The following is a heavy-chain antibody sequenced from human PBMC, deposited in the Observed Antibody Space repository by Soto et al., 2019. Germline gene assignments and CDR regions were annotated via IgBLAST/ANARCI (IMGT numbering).Heavy chain of an antibody. CDR2: FDPEDGET. V-gene: IGHV1-24*01. CDR1: GYTLTELS. J-gene: IGHJ5*02. D-gene: IGHD2-2*01. Sequence: GASVKVSCKVSGYTLTELSMHWVRQAPGKGLEWMGGFDPEDGETIYAQKFQGRVTMTEDTSTDTAYMELSSLRSEDTAVYYCATITSIVVVPAAFNWFDPWGQGTLVTVSS. CDR3: ATITSIVVVPAAFNWFDP.